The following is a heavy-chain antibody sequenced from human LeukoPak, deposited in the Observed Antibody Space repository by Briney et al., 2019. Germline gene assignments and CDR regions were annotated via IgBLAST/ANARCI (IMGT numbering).Heavy chain of an antibody. CDR3: ARAPSGGYDFLDY. Sequence: ASVKVSCKASGYTFTGYYMHWVRQAPGQGLEWMGWINPNSGGTNYAQKFHGRVTMTRDTSISTAYMELSRLRSDDTAVYYCARAPSGGYDFLDYWGQGTLVTVSS. CDR2: INPNSGGT. CDR1: GYTFTGYY. D-gene: IGHD5-12*01. V-gene: IGHV1-2*02. J-gene: IGHJ4*02.